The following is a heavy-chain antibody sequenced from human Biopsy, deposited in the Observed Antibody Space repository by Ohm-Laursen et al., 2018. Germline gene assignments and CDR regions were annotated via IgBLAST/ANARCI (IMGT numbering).Heavy chain of an antibody. CDR3: ARELGDFWGGRQFDF. J-gene: IGHJ5*01. Sequence: SSVKVSCNASAYSFGDHRIHWVRQAPGQGLEWMGWIDPKSGGTNYAQKFQGRVTMTRDASISTTYMELRRLASDDTAVFYCARELGDFWGGRQFDFWGQGTLVTVSS. V-gene: IGHV1-2*02. D-gene: IGHD3-3*01. CDR1: AYSFGDHR. CDR2: IDPKSGGT.